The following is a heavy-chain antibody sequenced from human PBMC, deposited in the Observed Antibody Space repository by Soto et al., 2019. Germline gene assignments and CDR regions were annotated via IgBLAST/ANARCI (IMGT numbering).Heavy chain of an antibody. V-gene: IGHV1-8*01. Sequence: QVQLVQSGAELKKPGASVKVSCKASGYTFSNYDMNWVRQATGQGPEWIGWVNPNNGDTGYAQKFQGRVTLTTGISTTNAYMELTSLRSEDTAIYYCAKVSRKGSAIDFDYWGQGTLITVSS. CDR2: VNPNNGDT. J-gene: IGHJ4*02. CDR3: AKVSRKGSAIDFDY. CDR1: GYTFSNYD. D-gene: IGHD3-10*01.